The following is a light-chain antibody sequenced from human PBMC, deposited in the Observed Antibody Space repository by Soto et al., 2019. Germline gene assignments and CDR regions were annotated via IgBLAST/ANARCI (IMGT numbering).Light chain of an antibody. CDR3: MQTLQSRT. CDR2: MGS. CDR1: QSLLHSNGYTY. Sequence: DIVVTQSPLSLPVTPGEPASISCRSSQSLLHSNGYTYLDWFLQKPGQSPQLLIYMGSNRASGGPDRFSGSGSGTDFTLKISRVEAEDVGVYYCMQTLQSRTFGGGTKLEI. J-gene: IGKJ4*01. V-gene: IGKV2-28*01.